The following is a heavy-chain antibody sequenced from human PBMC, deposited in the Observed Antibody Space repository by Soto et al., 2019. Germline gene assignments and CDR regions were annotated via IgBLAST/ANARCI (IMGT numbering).Heavy chain of an antibody. V-gene: IGHV4-34*01. D-gene: IGHD2-15*01. Sequence: SETLSLTCAVYGGSFSGYYWSWIRQPPGKGLEWIGEINHSGSTNYNPTLKSRVTISVDTSKNQFSLKLSSVTAADTAVYYCARRDGYCSGGSCPYYYYYMDVWGKGTTVTVSS. CDR3: ARRDGYCSGGSCPYYYYYMDV. J-gene: IGHJ6*03. CDR1: GGSFSGYY. CDR2: INHSGST.